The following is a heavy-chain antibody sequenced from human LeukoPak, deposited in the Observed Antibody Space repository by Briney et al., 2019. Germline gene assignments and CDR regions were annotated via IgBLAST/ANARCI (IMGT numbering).Heavy chain of an antibody. D-gene: IGHD3-16*02. J-gene: IGHJ5*02. CDR3: ASLLSDYVWGSYRQKNWFDP. V-gene: IGHV4-34*01. Sequence: SETLSLTCAVYGGSFSGYYWSWIRQPPGKGLEWIGEINHSGSTNYNPSLKSRVTISVDTSKNQFSLKLSSVTAADTAVYYCASLLSDYVWGSYRQKNWFDPWGQGTLVTVSS. CDR1: GGSFSGYY. CDR2: INHSGST.